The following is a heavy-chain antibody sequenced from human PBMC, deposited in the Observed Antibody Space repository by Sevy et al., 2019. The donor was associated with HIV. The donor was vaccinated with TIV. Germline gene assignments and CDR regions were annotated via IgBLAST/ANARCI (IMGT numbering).Heavy chain of an antibody. CDR1: GFTVSSNY. J-gene: IGHJ6*02. CDR3: ARDRHYSYGFEYYYGMDV. CDR2: IYSGGST. D-gene: IGHD5-18*01. Sequence: GGSLRLSCAASGFTVSSNYMSWVRQAPGKGLEWVSVIYSGGSTYYADSVKGRLTISSDNSKNTLYLQMNSLRAEDTAVYYCARDRHYSYGFEYYYGMDVWGQGTTVTVSS. V-gene: IGHV3-53*01.